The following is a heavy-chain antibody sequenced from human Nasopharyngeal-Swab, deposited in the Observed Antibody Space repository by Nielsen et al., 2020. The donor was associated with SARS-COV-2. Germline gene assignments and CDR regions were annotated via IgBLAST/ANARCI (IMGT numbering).Heavy chain of an antibody. D-gene: IGHD5/OR15-5a*01. V-gene: IGHV3-30*03. CDR2: ISYDGSNK. J-gene: IGHJ4*02. CDR1: GFTFSSYG. CDR3: ALAVYDYIDY. Sequence: GESLKISCAASGFTFSSYGMHWVRQAPGKGLEWVAVISYDGSNKYYADSVKGRFTISRDNSKNTLYLQMNSLRAEDTAVYYCALAVYDYIDYWGRGTLVTVSS.